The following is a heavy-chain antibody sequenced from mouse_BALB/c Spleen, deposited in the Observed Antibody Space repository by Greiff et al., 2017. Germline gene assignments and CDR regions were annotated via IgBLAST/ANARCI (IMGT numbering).Heavy chain of an antibody. Sequence: VQLQQSGAELVRPGSSVKISCKASGYAFSSYWMNWVKQRPGQGLEWIGQIYPGDGDTNYNGKFKGKATLTADKSSSTAYMQLSSLTSEDSAVYFCARRIYYGYNYYAMDYWGQGTSVTVSS. CDR2: IYPGDGDT. CDR3: ARRIYYGYNYYAMDY. J-gene: IGHJ4*01. V-gene: IGHV1-80*01. D-gene: IGHD2-2*01. CDR1: GYAFSSYW.